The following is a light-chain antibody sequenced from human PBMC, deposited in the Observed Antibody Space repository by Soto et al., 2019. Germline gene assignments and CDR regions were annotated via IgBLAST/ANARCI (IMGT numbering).Light chain of an antibody. CDR3: QQYDTYSMYT. Sequence: DIQMTQSPSTLSASVGDRVTITCRASRSISNWLAWYQQKPGKAPKLLIYDASTLESGVPSRFSGSGSGTEFTLIISSLQPDDFATYYCQQYDTYSMYTFGQGTKVDIK. J-gene: IGKJ2*01. V-gene: IGKV1-5*01. CDR2: DAS. CDR1: RSISNW.